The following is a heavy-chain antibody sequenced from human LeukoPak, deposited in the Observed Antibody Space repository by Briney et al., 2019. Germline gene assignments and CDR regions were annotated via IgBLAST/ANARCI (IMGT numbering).Heavy chain of an antibody. CDR3: ASRHGYNYFDY. CDR1: GGSISSSSYY. Sequence: SETLSLTCTVSGGSISSSSYYWGWIRQPPGKGLEWIGYIYYSGGTNYNPSLKSRVTISVDTSKNQFSLKLSSVTAADTAVYYCASRHGYNYFDYWGQGTLVTVSS. J-gene: IGHJ4*02. CDR2: IYYSGGT. V-gene: IGHV4-61*05. D-gene: IGHD5-24*01.